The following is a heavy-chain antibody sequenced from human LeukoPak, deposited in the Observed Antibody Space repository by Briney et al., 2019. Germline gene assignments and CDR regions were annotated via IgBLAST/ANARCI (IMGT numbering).Heavy chain of an antibody. CDR3: AREGQALERRYADYYYYYYMDV. CDR2: IYYSGST. CDR1: GGSISSSSYY. V-gene: IGHV4-39*07. Sequence: SETLSLTCTVSGGSISSSSYYWGWIRQPPGKGLEWIGSIYYSGSTYYNPSLKSRVTISVDTSKNQFSLKLSSVTAADTAVYYCAREGQALERRYADYYYYYYMDVWAKGPRSPSP. J-gene: IGHJ6*03. D-gene: IGHD1-1*01.